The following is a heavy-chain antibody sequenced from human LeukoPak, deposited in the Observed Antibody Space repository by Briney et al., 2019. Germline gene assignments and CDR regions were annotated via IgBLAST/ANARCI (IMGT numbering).Heavy chain of an antibody. J-gene: IGHJ4*02. D-gene: IGHD1-26*01. V-gene: IGHV4-34*01. CDR1: GGSFSGYY. CDR3: ARQKWGRGSYYFDY. Sequence: PSETLSLTCAVYGGSFSGYYWSWIRQPPGKGLEWIGEINHSGSTNYNPSLKSRVTISVDTSKNQFSLKLSSVTAADTAVYYCARQKWGRGSYYFDYWGQGTLVTVSS. CDR2: INHSGST.